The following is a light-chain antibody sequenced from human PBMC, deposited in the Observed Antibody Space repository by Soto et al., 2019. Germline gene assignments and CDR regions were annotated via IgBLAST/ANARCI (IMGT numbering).Light chain of an antibody. J-gene: IGKJ5*01. Sequence: EIVMTQSPASLSVSPGERVTLSCRASQSIRSDLAWYQHKTGQAPRLLMYGASTRATGTPARFSGSGSGTEFTLTISSLQSEDFAVYFCHQYNNWPPITFGQGTRLEIK. CDR3: HQYNNWPPIT. V-gene: IGKV3-15*01. CDR2: GAS. CDR1: QSIRSD.